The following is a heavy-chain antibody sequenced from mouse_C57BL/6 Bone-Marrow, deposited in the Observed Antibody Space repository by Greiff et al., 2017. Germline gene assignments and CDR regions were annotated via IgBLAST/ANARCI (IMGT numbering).Heavy chain of an antibody. CDR1: GYTFTSYW. V-gene: IGHV1-55*01. J-gene: IGHJ4*01. CDR2: SYPGSGST. D-gene: IGHD4-1*01. CDR3: ARRTWDGFMDY. Sequence: VQLQQPGAELVKPGASVKMSCTASGYTFTSYWITWVKQRPGQGLEWSGDSYPGSGSTNYNEKVKSKATLTGDTSSSTAYLQLSSLTSEDSAVYYCARRTWDGFMDYWGQGTSVTVSS.